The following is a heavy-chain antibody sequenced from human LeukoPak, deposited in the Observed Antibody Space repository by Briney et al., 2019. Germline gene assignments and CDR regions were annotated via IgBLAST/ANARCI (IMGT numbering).Heavy chain of an antibody. D-gene: IGHD3-22*01. CDR1: GGTFSSYA. V-gene: IGHV1-69*04. J-gene: IGHJ5*02. Sequence: SVTVSCKASGGTFSSYAISWVRQAPGQGLEWMGRIIPILGIANYAQKFQGRVTITADKSTSTAYMELSSLRSEDTAVYYCASAPNYYDSSGYHGDNWFDPWGQGTLVTVAS. CDR2: IIPILGIA. CDR3: ASAPNYYDSSGYHGDNWFDP.